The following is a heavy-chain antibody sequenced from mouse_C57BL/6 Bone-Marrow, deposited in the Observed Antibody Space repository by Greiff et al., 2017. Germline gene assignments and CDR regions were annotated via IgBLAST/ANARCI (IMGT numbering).Heavy chain of an antibody. CDR3: ARGVVAQGWYFDV. D-gene: IGHD1-1*01. J-gene: IGHJ1*03. Sequence: EVQLVESGGGLVKPGGSLKLSCAASGFTFSSYAMSWVRQTPEKRLEWVATISDGGSYTYYPDNVKGQFTISRDNAKNNLYLQMSNLKSEDTARYYCARGVVAQGWYFDVWGTGTTVTVSS. CDR2: ISDGGSYT. V-gene: IGHV5-4*01. CDR1: GFTFSSYA.